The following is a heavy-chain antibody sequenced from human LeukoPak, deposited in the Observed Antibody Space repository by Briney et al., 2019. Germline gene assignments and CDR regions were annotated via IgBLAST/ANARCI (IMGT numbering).Heavy chain of an antibody. CDR3: ARDSTYSSSSDAFDI. D-gene: IGHD6-13*01. Sequence: SETLSLTCTVSGGSISSSSYYWGWIRQPPGTGLEWIGSIYYSGSTYYNPSLKSRVTISVDTSKNQFSLKLSSVTAADTAVYYCARDSTYSSSSDAFDIWGQGTMVTVSS. J-gene: IGHJ3*02. CDR2: IYYSGST. CDR1: GGSISSSSYY. V-gene: IGHV4-39*07.